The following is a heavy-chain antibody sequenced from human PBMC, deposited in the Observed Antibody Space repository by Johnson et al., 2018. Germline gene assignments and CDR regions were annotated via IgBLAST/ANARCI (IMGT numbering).Heavy chain of an antibody. V-gene: IGHV3-30*18. J-gene: IGHJ3*02. Sequence: QVQLVQSGGGVVQPGRSLRLSCAASGFTFSAYGIHWVRQAPGKGLEWVALISYDGINKYYADSVKGRFTISRDNSKNTVYLQMNSLRAEDTAVYYCAKPLLDYDSTNYYLTSDAFDMWGQGTMVTVSS. CDR3: AKPLLDYDSTNYYLTSDAFDM. D-gene: IGHD3-22*01. CDR2: ISYDGINK. CDR1: GFTFSAYG.